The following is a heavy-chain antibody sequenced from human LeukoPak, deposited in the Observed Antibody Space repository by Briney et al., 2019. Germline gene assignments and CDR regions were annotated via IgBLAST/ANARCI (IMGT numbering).Heavy chain of an antibody. Sequence: GGSLRLSCAGSGFALKSYSLSWVRQAPGKGLEWVSSISSTSAYIYYADSVKGRFTISRDNVDNVVYLQMNSLGAEDTAVYYCAVGYCSSTSCYISGEFDYWGQGTLVTVSS. V-gene: IGHV3-21*01. D-gene: IGHD2-2*02. CDR3: AVGYCSSTSCYISGEFDY. J-gene: IGHJ4*02. CDR2: ISSTSAYI. CDR1: GFALKSYS.